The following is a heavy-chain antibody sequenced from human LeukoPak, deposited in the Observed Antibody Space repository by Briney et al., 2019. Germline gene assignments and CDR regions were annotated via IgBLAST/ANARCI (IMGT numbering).Heavy chain of an antibody. V-gene: IGHV3-21*01. D-gene: IGHD5-24*01. CDR2: ISSSSSYI. CDR1: GFTFSSYS. Sequence: GGSLRLSCAASGFTFSSYSMNWVRQAPGKGLEWVSSISSSSSYIYYADLVKGRFTISRDNAKNSLYLQMNSLRAEDTAVYYCAGRGDGYNYWGQGTLVTVSS. CDR3: AGRGDGYNY. J-gene: IGHJ4*02.